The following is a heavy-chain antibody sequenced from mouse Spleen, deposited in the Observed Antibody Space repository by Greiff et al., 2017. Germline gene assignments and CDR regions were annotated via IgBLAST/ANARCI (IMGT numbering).Heavy chain of an antibody. J-gene: IGHJ4*01. D-gene: IGHD1-1*01. V-gene: IGHV5-17*01. CDR2: ISSGSSTI. CDR3: ARDYYYGSSYLMDY. Sequence: EVKLVESGGGLVKPGGSLKLSCAASGFTFSDYGMHWVRQAPEKGLEWVAYISSGSSTIYYADTVKGRFTISRDNAKNTLFLQMTSLRSEDTAMYYCARDYYYGSSYLMDYWGQGTSVTVSS. CDR1: GFTFSDYG.